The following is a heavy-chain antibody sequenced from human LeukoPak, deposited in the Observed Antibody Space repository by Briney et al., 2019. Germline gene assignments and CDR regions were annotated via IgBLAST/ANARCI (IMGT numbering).Heavy chain of an antibody. J-gene: IGHJ4*02. D-gene: IGHD3-22*01. CDR2: IYHSGST. CDR1: GGSISSGGYS. Sequence: SSETLSLTCAVSGGSISSGGYSWSWIRQPPGKGLEWIGYIYHSGSTYYNPSPKSRVTISVDRSKNQFSLKLSSVTAADTAVYYCARESNYYYDSSGYLDYWGQGTLVTVSS. V-gene: IGHV4-30-2*01. CDR3: ARESNYYYDSSGYLDY.